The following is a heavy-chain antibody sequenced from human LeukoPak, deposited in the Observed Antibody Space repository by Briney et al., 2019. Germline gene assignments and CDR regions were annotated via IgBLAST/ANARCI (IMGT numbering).Heavy chain of an antibody. Sequence: GGSLRLSCAASGFTFSSYWMHWVRQAPGKGLVWVSRINSDGSSTSYADSVKGRFTISRDNAKNTVYLQMNSLRADDTALYYCVRGLLHLDYWGQGTLVTVSS. CDR2: INSDGSST. J-gene: IGHJ4*02. CDR1: GFTFSSYW. V-gene: IGHV3-74*01. CDR3: VRGLLHLDY. D-gene: IGHD2/OR15-2a*01.